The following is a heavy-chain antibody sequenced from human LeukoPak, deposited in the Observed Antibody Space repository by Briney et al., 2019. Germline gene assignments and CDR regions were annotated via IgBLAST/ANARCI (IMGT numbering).Heavy chain of an antibody. CDR2: INHSGST. D-gene: IGHD3-16*02. CDR3: ARRMITFGGVIVNTTPSHFDY. CDR1: GGSFSGYY. Sequence: SETLSLTCAVYGGSFSGYYWSWIRQPPGKGLEWIGEINHSGSTNYNPSLKSRVTISVDTPKNQFSLKLSSVTAADTAVYYCARRMITFGGVIVNTTPSHFDYWGQGTLVTVSS. V-gene: IGHV4-34*01. J-gene: IGHJ4*02.